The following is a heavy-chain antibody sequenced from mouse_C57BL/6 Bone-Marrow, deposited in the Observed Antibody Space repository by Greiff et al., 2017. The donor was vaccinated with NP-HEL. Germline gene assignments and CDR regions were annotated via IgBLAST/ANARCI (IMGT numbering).Heavy chain of an antibody. D-gene: IGHD1-1*01. CDR2: ISSGSSTI. CDR3: ASPLTTVVAPVAY. V-gene: IGHV5-17*01. J-gene: IGHJ3*01. Sequence: VQLKESGGGLVKPGGSLKLSCAASGFTFSDYGMHWVRQAPEKGLEWVAYISSGSSTIYYADTVKGRFTISRDNAKNTLFLQMTSLRSEDTAMYYCASPLTTVVAPVAYWGQGTLVTVSA. CDR1: GFTFSDYG.